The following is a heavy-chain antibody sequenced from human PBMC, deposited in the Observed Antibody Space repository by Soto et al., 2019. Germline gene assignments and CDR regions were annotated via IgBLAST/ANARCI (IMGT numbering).Heavy chain of an antibody. D-gene: IGHD6-13*01. CDR1: GFTSSSYE. CDR3: ARTSSWYPYYFDY. Sequence: VGSLRLSGAASGFTSSSYEMNWVRQAPGKGLEWVSYISSSGSTMYYADSVKGRFTISRDNAKNSLYLQMNSLRAEDTAVYYCARTSSWYPYYFDYWGQGTLVTVSS. V-gene: IGHV3-48*03. J-gene: IGHJ4*02. CDR2: ISSSGSTM.